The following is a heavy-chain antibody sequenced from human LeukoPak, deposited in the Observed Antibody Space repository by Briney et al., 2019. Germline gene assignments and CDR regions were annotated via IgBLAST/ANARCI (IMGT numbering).Heavy chain of an antibody. Sequence: ASVKVSCKASGYTVTSYDINWLRQATGQGLEWMGWMNPNSGNTGYAQKFQGRVTMTRNTSISTAYMELSSLRSEDTAVYYCARGRRIVATISYYYYMDVLGKGTTVTVSS. V-gene: IGHV1-8*01. J-gene: IGHJ6*03. D-gene: IGHD5-12*01. CDR2: MNPNSGNT. CDR1: GYTVTSYD. CDR3: ARGRRIVATISYYYYMDV.